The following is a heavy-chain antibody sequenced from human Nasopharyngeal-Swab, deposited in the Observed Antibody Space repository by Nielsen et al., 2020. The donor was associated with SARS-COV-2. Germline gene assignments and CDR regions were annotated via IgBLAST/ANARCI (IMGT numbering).Heavy chain of an antibody. CDR3: ARGLVDVNMMLVVMGFSYWLDS. V-gene: IGHV4-34*01. CDR1: GLSFSDYY. CDR2: INHRGTT. D-gene: IGHD3-22*01. Sequence: GSLRLSCAVYGLSFSDYYWTWIRQTPGKGLEWIGEINHRGTTTYNPSLKSRVSISADTSKNQFSLNLSSVTAADTAVYYCARGLVDVNMMLVVMGFSYWLDSWGQGTLVTVSS. J-gene: IGHJ5*01.